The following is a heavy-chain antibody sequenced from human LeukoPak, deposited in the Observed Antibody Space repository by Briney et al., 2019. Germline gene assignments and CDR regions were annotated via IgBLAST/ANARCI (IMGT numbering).Heavy chain of an antibody. J-gene: IGHJ5*01. Sequence: QAGGSLRLSCTASRFTFSVHWMHWVRQAPGKGLEWVSRINPDESDKAYADSVKGRFTISRDNAKNTLHLQMNSLRAEDTAVYYCARDRVATIFTYHPMFDSWGPGTLVTVSS. CDR1: RFTFSVHW. CDR3: ARDRVATIFTYHPMFDS. CDR2: INPDESDK. D-gene: IGHD3-10*02. V-gene: IGHV3-74*01.